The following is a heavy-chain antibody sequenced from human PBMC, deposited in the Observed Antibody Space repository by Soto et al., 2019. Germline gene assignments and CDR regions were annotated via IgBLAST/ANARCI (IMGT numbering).Heavy chain of an antibody. CDR1: GGTFSSYA. CDR3: APCLLGGNYYYGMDV. Sequence: QVQLVQSGAEVKKPGSSVKVSCKASGGTFSSYAINWVRQAPGQGLEWMGGIIPIFATAGYAQKFQGRVTIPEDEATSAANRARRDVRAEDAVVCYSAPCLLGGNYYYGMDVWGQGTTVTVSS. CDR2: IIPIFATA. V-gene: IGHV1-69*12. J-gene: IGHJ6*02. D-gene: IGHD3-16*01.